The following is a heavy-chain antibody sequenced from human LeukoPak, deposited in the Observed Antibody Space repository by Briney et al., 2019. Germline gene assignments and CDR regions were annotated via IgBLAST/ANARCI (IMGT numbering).Heavy chain of an antibody. V-gene: IGHV4-34*01. Sequence: PSETLSLTCAVYGGSFSGYYWSWIRQPPGKGLEWIGEINHSGSTNYNPSLKSRVTISVDTSKNQFSLKLSSVTAADTAVYYCARVGCSSTSCYWNFDYWGQGTLVTVSS. J-gene: IGHJ4*02. D-gene: IGHD2-2*01. CDR1: GGSFSGYY. CDR3: ARVGCSSTSCYWNFDY. CDR2: INHSGST.